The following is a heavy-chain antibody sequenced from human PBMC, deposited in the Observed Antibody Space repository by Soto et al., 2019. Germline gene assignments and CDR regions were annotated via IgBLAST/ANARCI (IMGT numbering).Heavy chain of an antibody. V-gene: IGHV2-5*01. Sequence: SGPTLVNPTQTLTLTCTFSGFSLSTSGVGVGWIRQPPGKALEWLALIYWNDDKRYSPSLKSRLTITKDTSKNQVVLTMTNMDPVDTATYYCAHSGPTEYSSRREYFQHWGQGTLVTVSS. D-gene: IGHD6-13*01. J-gene: IGHJ1*01. CDR3: AHSGPTEYSSRREYFQH. CDR2: IYWNDDK. CDR1: GFSLSTSGVG.